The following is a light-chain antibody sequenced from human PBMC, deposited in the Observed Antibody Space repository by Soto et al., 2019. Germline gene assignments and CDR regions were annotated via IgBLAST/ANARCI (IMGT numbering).Light chain of an antibody. CDR2: LGS. V-gene: IGKV2-28*01. CDR1: QSLLSSNGYNY. J-gene: IGKJ1*01. Sequence: IVINQCPISLPVTPGEPASISCGCTQSLLSSNGYNYVDWYLQKPGQSPQLLIYLGSNRASGVPDRFSGSGSGTDFTLRITRVEAEDVRVYHCMQALQAPPTFGQGTKVDIK. CDR3: MQALQAPPT.